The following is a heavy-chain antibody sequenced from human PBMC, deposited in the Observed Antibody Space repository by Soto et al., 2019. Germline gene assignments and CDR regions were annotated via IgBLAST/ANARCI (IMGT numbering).Heavy chain of an antibody. D-gene: IGHD2-2*01. CDR3: AGGASCSSTSCYDNFHYGLAV. CDR1: GYTFTNYG. J-gene: IGHJ6*02. Sequence: QVQLVQSGPEVKNPGASLKVSCKASGYTFTNYGITWVRQAPGQGLEWMGWITASNGNANYAREIQGRLTLTRDTSTNTASMELGSLRSDDTAVYYCAGGASCSSTSCYDNFHYGLAVWGQGTTVIVSS. V-gene: IGHV1-18*01. CDR2: ITASNGNA.